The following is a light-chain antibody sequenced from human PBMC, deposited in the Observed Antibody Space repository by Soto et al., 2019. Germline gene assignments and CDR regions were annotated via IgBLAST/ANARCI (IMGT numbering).Light chain of an antibody. V-gene: IGLV2-14*03. CDR2: DVT. J-gene: IGLJ1*01. Sequence: QSVLTQPASVSGSPGQSITISCIGTSSDVGAFNYVSWYQHHPGKAPKLIIYDVTDRPSGVSNRFSASKSGNTASLTISVLQAEDEADYYCSSYTTRNTEAFGTGTKVTVL. CDR1: SSDVGAFNY. CDR3: SSYTTRNTEA.